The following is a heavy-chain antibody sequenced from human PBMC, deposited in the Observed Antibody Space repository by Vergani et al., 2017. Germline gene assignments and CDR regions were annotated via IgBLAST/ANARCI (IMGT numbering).Heavy chain of an antibody. CDR2: ISAYNGNT. D-gene: IGHD6-13*01. CDR3: ARVGSSWYNGDYYYGMDV. CDR1: GYTFTSYG. J-gene: IGHJ6*02. V-gene: IGHV1-18*01. Sequence: QVQLVQSGAEVKKPGASVKVSCKASGYTFTSYGISWVRQAPGQGLEWMGWISAYNGNTHYAQKLQGRVTMTTDTSTSTAYMGLRSLRSDDTAVYYCARVGSSWYNGDYYYGMDVWGQGTTVTVSS.